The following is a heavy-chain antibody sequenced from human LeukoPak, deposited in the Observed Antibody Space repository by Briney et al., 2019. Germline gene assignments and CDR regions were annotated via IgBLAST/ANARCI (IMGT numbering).Heavy chain of an antibody. V-gene: IGHV3-23*01. D-gene: IGHD2-15*01. J-gene: IGHJ3*02. CDR3: AKASPLAPTRHLDAFDI. Sequence: GGSLRLSCAASGFTFSTYRMSWVRQAPGKGLEWVSAISGSGGSTYYADSVKGRFTISRDNSKNTLYLQMNSLRAEDTAVYYCAKASPLAPTRHLDAFDIWGQGTMVTVSS. CDR1: GFTFSTYR. CDR2: ISGSGGST.